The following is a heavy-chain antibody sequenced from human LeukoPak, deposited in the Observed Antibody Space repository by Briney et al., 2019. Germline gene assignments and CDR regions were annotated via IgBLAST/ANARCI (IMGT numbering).Heavy chain of an antibody. CDR1: GGSISSYY. D-gene: IGHD5-12*01. CDR3: ARVSGYDWESSYDY. Sequence: SETLSLTCTVSGGSISSYYWSWLRQPPGKGLEWIGYIYYSGSTNYNPSLKSRVTISVDTSKNQFSLKLSSVTAADTAVYYCARVSGYDWESSYDYWGQGTLVTVSS. CDR2: IYYSGST. V-gene: IGHV4-59*01. J-gene: IGHJ4*02.